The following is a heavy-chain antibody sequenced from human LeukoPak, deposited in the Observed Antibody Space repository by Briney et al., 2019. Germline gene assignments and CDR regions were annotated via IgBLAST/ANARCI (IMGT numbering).Heavy chain of an antibody. D-gene: IGHD3-22*01. V-gene: IGHV3-11*01. CDR3: VRDLGSDSSGYYHY. CDR2: ISSTGSTI. Sequence: PGGSLRLSCAASGFTFSDFSMSWLRPAPGKGLEWLAYISSTGSTIYYADSVRGRFSISRDKAKRSVYLQMDSLRVEDTAVYYCVRDLGSDSSGYYHYWGQGTLVIVSS. CDR1: GFTFSDFS. J-gene: IGHJ4*02.